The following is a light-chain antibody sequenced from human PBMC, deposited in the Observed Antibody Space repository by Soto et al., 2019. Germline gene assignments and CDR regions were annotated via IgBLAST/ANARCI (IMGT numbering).Light chain of an antibody. CDR2: AAS. J-gene: IGKJ3*01. V-gene: IGKV1-27*01. Sequence: DIQMTQSPSSLSASVGDRVTITCRASQGIGNSLAWYQQKPGNVPKLLIYAASTLQSGVPSRFSGSGSETDFTLTITSLHPEDVATYYCQKYNGAPPFTFGPGTKGDIK. CDR3: QKYNGAPPFT. CDR1: QGIGNS.